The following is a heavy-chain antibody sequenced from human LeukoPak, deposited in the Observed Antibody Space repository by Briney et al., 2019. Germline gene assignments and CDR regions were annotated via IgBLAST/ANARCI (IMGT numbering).Heavy chain of an antibody. V-gene: IGHV4-59*01. CDR2: IYYSGST. CDR1: GGSISSYY. CDR3: ASFDYGDYVYDY. J-gene: IGHJ4*02. Sequence: SETLSLTCTVSGGSISSYYWSWIRQPPGKGLEWIGYIYYSGSTNYNPSLKSRVTISVDTSKNQLSLKLSSVTAADTAVYYCASFDYGDYVYDYWGQGTLVTVSS. D-gene: IGHD4-17*01.